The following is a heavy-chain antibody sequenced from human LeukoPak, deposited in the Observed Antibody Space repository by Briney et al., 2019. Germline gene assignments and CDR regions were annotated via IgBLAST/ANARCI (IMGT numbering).Heavy chain of an antibody. Sequence: GGSLRLSCAASGFTFSDYYMSWIRQAPGKGLEWVSYISSSGSTIYYADSVKGRFTISRDNAKNSLYLQMNSLRAEDTAVYYRARVHCSSTSCYRGHFDYWGQGTLVTVSS. CDR2: ISSSGSTI. D-gene: IGHD2-2*02. V-gene: IGHV3-11*01. J-gene: IGHJ4*02. CDR3: ARVHCSSTSCYRGHFDY. CDR1: GFTFSDYY.